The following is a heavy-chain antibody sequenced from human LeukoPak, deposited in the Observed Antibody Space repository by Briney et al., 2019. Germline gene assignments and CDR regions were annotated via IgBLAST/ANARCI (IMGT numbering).Heavy chain of an antibody. V-gene: IGHV4-4*09. CDR2: IYTSGST. CDR3: ARLGPAYCSSTSCYKGPYYYYYYMDV. CDR1: GGSISSYY. Sequence: SETLSLTCTVSGGSISSYYWRWIRQPPGKGLGWIGYIYTSGSTNYNPSLKSRVTISVDTSKNQFSLKLSSVTAADTAVYYCARLGPAYCSSTSCYKGPYYYYYYMDVWGKGTTVTVSS. D-gene: IGHD2-2*02. J-gene: IGHJ6*03.